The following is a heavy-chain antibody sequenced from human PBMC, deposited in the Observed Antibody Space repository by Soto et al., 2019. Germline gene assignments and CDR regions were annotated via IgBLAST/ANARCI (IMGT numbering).Heavy chain of an antibody. Sequence: QVQLVESGGGVVQPGRSLRLSCAASGFTFSSYGMHWVRQAPGKGLEWVAVIWYDGSNKYYADSVKGRFTISRDNSKNTLYLQMNSRRAEDTAVYSCARWGIAAGDYWVQGTLVTVSS. CDR1: GFTFSSYG. V-gene: IGHV3-33*01. CDR2: IWYDGSNK. J-gene: IGHJ4*02. D-gene: IGHD6-13*01. CDR3: ARWGIAAGDY.